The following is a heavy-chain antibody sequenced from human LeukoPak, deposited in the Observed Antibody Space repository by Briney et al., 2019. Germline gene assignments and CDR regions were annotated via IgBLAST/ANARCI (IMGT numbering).Heavy chain of an antibody. Sequence: GGSLRLSCAASGFTFSSYAMSWVRQAPGKGLEWVSAISGSGGSTYYADSVKGRFTISRDNSKNTLYLQMNSLRAGDTAVYYCAKDLISRSMVRGEEWFDPWGQGTLVTVSS. CDR3: AKDLISRSMVRGEEWFDP. V-gene: IGHV3-23*01. CDR2: ISGSGGST. D-gene: IGHD3-10*01. J-gene: IGHJ5*02. CDR1: GFTFSSYA.